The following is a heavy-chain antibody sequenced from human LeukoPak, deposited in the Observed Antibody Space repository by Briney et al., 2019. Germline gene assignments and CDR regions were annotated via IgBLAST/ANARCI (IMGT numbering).Heavy chain of an antibody. D-gene: IGHD2/OR15-2a*01. CDR3: AKGLLNSED. J-gene: IGHJ4*02. CDR2: ISATGGTK. V-gene: IGHV3-23*01. Sequence: PGGSLRLSCAASGFTVSTNYMTWVRQAPGKGLEWVSGISATGGTKYYADSVEGRFTVSRDNSKNTVFLQMTSLRADDTAVYYCAKGLLNSEDWGQGTPVTVSS. CDR1: GFTVSTNY.